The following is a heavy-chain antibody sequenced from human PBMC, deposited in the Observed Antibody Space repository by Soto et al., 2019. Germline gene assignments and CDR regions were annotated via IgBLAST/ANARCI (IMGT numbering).Heavy chain of an antibody. CDR1: GFIFSSYA. J-gene: IGHJ5*02. Sequence: GGSLRLSCAASGFIFSSYAMSWVRQAPGKGLEWVSAISGSGGSTYYADSVKGRFTISRDNSKNTLYLQMNSLRAEDTAVYYCASLVSMVRGVIITNEGVPWFDPWGQGTLVTVSS. V-gene: IGHV3-23*01. D-gene: IGHD3-10*01. CDR3: ASLVSMVRGVIITNEGVPWFDP. CDR2: ISGSGGST.